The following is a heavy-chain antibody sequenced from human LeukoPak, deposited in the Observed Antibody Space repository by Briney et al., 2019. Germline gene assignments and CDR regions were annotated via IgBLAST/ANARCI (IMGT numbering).Heavy chain of an antibody. CDR2: ISGSGLNA. D-gene: IGHD2-2*01. CDR1: GFTFSISA. Sequence: GGSLRLSCAASGFTFSISAMSWVRQAPGKGLEWLSIISGSGLNAYYADSVKGRFTISRDNSKSTLFLQMNSLRAEDTALYYCVKRTMAGVLERRTYYFDYWGQGSLVTVSP. V-gene: IGHV3-23*01. J-gene: IGHJ4*02. CDR3: VKRTMAGVLERRTYYFDY.